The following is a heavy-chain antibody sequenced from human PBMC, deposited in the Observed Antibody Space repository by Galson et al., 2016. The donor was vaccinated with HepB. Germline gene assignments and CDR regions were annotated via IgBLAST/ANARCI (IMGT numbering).Heavy chain of an antibody. CDR2: IYYSGST. CDR1: GGSISSSSYY. CDR3: KVGVYYFDY. V-gene: IGHV4-39*01. D-gene: IGHD2-15*01. Sequence: SETLSLTCTVSGGSISSSSYYWGWIRQPPGKGLERIGSIYYSGSTYYNPSLKSRDTESVNTSKNQLSLKLSSVTAADTAVYYCKVGVYYFDYWGQGTLVTVSS. J-gene: IGHJ4*02.